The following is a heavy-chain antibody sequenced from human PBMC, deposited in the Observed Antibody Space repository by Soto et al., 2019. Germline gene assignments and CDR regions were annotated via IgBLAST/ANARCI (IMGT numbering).Heavy chain of an antibody. CDR1: GYLISSGYY. Sequence: PSETLSLTCSVSGYLISSGYYWGWVRQTPGKGLEWLGSIDYSGRTYKNPSLKSRVSASVDLSKNQFSLNLRSVTAADTAVYFCARDRSSGYDSYYFDYWGQGTLVTVSS. CDR2: IDYSGRT. D-gene: IGHD3-22*01. J-gene: IGHJ4*02. V-gene: IGHV4-38-2*02. CDR3: ARDRSSGYDSYYFDY.